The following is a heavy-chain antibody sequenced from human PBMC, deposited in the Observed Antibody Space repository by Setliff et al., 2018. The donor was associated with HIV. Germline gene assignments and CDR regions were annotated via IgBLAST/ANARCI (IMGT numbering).Heavy chain of an antibody. CDR2: IFRAGNA. Sequence: SETLSLTCTVSGGSINSGAYLWAWIRQPAGKGLEWIGRIFRAGNATYNPSLKSRAILSVDTSQNQFSLQLKHVTAADTAVYYCARLSVRRDYSYGMDVWGQGTTVTVSS. V-gene: IGHV4-61*02. CDR3: ARLSVRRDYSYGMDV. CDR1: GGSINSGAYL. J-gene: IGHJ6*02. D-gene: IGHD3-10*01.